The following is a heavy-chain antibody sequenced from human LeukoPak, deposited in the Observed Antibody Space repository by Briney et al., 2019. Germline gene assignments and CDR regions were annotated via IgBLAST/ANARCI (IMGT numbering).Heavy chain of an antibody. CDR1: GGSISGGGYY. Sequence: PSQTLSLTCTVSGGSISGGGYYWSWIRQHPGKGLEWIGYIYYSGSTYYNPSLKSRVAMSVDTSKNQFSLKLSSLTAADTAVYYCARVIPNSYYYDSSGYYCDYWGQGTLVTVSS. CDR2: IYYSGST. J-gene: IGHJ4*02. V-gene: IGHV4-31*03. D-gene: IGHD3-22*01. CDR3: ARVIPNSYYYDSSGYYCDY.